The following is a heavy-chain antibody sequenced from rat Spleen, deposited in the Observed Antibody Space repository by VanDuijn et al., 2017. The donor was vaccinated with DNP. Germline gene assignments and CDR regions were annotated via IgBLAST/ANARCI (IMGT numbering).Heavy chain of an antibody. CDR3: ASLNNYNWFAY. Sequence: EVQLVESGGGLVQPGRSLKLSCAASGFTFSDYNMAWVRQAPKKGLERVATISTSGSRTYYPDSVKGRFTISRDNAKSSLYLQMDSLRSEDTATYYCASLNNYNWFAYWGQGTLVTVSS. CDR2: ISTSGSRT. J-gene: IGHJ3*01. V-gene: IGHV5-7*01. D-gene: IGHD1-10*01. CDR1: GFTFSDYN.